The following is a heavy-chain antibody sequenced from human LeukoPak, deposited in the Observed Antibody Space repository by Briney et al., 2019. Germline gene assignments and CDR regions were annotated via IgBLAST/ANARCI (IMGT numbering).Heavy chain of an antibody. Sequence: GGSLRLSCAASGFTFRNYAMYWVRQAPGKGLEWFSAISSSDANTYYADSVKGRFTISRDNSKNTLYLQMNSLRAEDTALYYCAIREPIGYWGQGTLVTVSS. V-gene: IGHV3-23*01. CDR3: AIREPIGY. J-gene: IGHJ4*02. CDR1: GFTFRNYA. D-gene: IGHD1-14*01. CDR2: ISSSDANT.